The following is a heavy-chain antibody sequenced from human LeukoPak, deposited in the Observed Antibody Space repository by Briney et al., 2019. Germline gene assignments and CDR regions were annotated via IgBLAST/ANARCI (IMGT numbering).Heavy chain of an antibody. J-gene: IGHJ4*02. CDR2: IKQDGSEK. V-gene: IGHV3-7*01. D-gene: IGHD3-10*01. CDR3: ARSLNYYASGSSH. CDR1: GFTFSSYW. Sequence: GGSLRLSCAASGFTFSSYWMSWARQAPGKGLEWVANIKQDGSEKYYVDSVKGRFTISRDNAKNSLYLQMNSLRAEDTAVYYCARSLNYYASGSSHWGQGTLVSVSS.